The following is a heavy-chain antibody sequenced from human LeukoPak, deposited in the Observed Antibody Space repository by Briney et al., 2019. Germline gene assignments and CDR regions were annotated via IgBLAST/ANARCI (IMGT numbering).Heavy chain of an antibody. J-gene: IGHJ6*04. Sequence: GGSLRLSCAASGFTLSSYEMNWVRQAPGKGLEWVSYISSSGSTIYYADSVKGRFTIPRDNAKNSPYLQMYSLRAEDTAVYYCAELGITMIGGVWGKGTTVTISS. CDR3: AELGITMIGGV. V-gene: IGHV3-48*03. CDR1: GFTLSSYE. CDR2: ISSSGSTI. D-gene: IGHD3-10*02.